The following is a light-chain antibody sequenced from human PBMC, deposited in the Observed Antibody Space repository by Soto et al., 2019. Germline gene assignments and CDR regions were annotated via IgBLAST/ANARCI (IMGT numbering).Light chain of an antibody. CDR1: QNINRW. V-gene: IGKV1-5*01. J-gene: IGKJ1*01. CDR3: QQYNSYLAWT. Sequence: DIQMTQSPSTLSASVGDRVTITCRASQNINRWLAWYQQKPGKAPKVLIFDASILESGVPSRFSGSGSGTEFSLTISSLQPDDFATYYCQQYNSYLAWTFGQGTKVEIK. CDR2: DAS.